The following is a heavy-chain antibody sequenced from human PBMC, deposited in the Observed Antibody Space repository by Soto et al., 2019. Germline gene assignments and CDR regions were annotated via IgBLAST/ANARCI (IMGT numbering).Heavy chain of an antibody. CDR1: GGSFSGYY. V-gene: IGHV4-34*01. Sequence: SETLSLTCAVYGGSFSGYYWSWIRQPPGKGLEWIGEINHSGSTNYNPSLKSRVTISVDTSKNQFSLKLSSVTAADTAVYYCARAGGEYCSGGSCYSEGIFDYWGRGTLVTVSS. CDR3: ARAGGEYCSGGSCYSEGIFDY. CDR2: INHSGST. D-gene: IGHD2-15*01. J-gene: IGHJ4*02.